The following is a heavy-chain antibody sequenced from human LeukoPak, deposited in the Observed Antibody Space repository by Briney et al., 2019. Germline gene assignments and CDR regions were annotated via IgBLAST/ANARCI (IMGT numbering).Heavy chain of an antibody. D-gene: IGHD4-17*01. V-gene: IGHV4-4*07. J-gene: IGHJ5*02. Sequence: SETLSLTCTVSGGSISSYYWSWIRQPAPKGLEWIGRIYTSGSPNYNPSLKSRVTMSVDTSKNQCSLKRSSVTAADTAVYYCAREDGESFDPGGQGTLVTVS. CDR2: IYTSGSP. CDR3: AREDGESFDP. CDR1: GGSISSYY.